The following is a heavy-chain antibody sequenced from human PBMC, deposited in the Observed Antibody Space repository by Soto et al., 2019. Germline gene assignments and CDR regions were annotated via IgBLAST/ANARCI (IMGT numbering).Heavy chain of an antibody. V-gene: IGHV1-18*01. Sequence: ASVKVSCKASGYTFTSYGISWVRQAPGQGLEWIGWISAYNGNTNYAQKLQGRVTMTTDTSTSTAYMELRSLRSDDTAVYYCARSPRTIFGVVNYFDYWGQGTLVTVSS. CDR2: ISAYNGNT. D-gene: IGHD3-3*01. J-gene: IGHJ4*02. CDR3: ARSPRTIFGVVNYFDY. CDR1: GYTFTSYG.